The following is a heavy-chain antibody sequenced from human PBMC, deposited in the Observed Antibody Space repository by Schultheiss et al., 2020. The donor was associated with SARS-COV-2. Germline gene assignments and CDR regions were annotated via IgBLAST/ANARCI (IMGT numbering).Heavy chain of an antibody. Sequence: SETLSLTCTVSGGSISSGSYHWSWIRQPAGKGLEWIGLIYTSGSTNYNPSLKSRVTISVDTSKNQFSLKLSSVTAADTAVYYCAREIYCSGGSCYSLGFDYWGQGTLVTVSS. CDR3: AREIYCSGGSCYSLGFDY. D-gene: IGHD2-15*01. CDR1: GGSISSGSYH. J-gene: IGHJ4*02. V-gene: IGHV4-61*02. CDR2: IYTSGST.